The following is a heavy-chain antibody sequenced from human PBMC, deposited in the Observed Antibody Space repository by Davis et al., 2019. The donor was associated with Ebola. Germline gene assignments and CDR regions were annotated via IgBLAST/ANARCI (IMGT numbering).Heavy chain of an antibody. CDR2: IYYSGST. V-gene: IGHV4-39*01. CDR1: GCSLSSSSYY. Sequence: PSETLSLTCTVSGCSLSSSSYYWGWIRQPPGKGLEWIGSIYYSGSTYYNPSLKSRVTISVDTSKNQFSLKLSSVTAADTAVYYCARQGRAGSGKGGYYYGMDVWGQGTTVTVSS. J-gene: IGHJ6*02. CDR3: ARQGRAGSGKGGYYYGMDV. D-gene: IGHD3-10*01.